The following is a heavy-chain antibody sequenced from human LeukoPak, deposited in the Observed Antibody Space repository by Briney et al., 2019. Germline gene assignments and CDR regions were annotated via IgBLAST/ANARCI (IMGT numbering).Heavy chain of an antibody. CDR1: GFTFGDYA. CDR3: ARQRTVTTSFDS. CDR2: IYPDDSDT. J-gene: IGHJ4*02. Sequence: GGSLRLSCTASGFTFGDYAMSWVRQAPGKGLEWMGIIYPDDSDTRYSPSFQGQVTISADKSISTAYLQWSSLKASDTAMYYCARQRTVTTSFDSWGQGTLVTVSS. D-gene: IGHD4-17*01. V-gene: IGHV5-51*01.